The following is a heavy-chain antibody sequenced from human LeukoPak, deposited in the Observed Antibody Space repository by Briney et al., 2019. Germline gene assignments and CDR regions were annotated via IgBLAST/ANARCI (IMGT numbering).Heavy chain of an antibody. J-gene: IGHJ4*02. Sequence: HPGGSLRLSCAASGFIFDDYTMHWVRQAPGKGLEWVSLINWDGGSTYYADSVRGRFTISRDNSKNSLYLQMNSLRTEDTALYSCAKGNYYSFWSGYFDYWGQGTLVTVSS. CDR2: INWDGGST. CDR3: AKGNYYSFWSGYFDY. V-gene: IGHV3-43*01. D-gene: IGHD3-3*01. CDR1: GFIFDDYT.